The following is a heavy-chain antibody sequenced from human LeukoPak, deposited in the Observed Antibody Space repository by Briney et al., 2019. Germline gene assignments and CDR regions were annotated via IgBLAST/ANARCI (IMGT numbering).Heavy chain of an antibody. J-gene: IGHJ3*02. Sequence: GGSLRLSCAASGFTFSSYSMNWVRQAPGKGLEWVSSISSSSSYIYYADSVKGRFTISRDNAKNSLYLQMNSLRAEDTAVYYCARDLQALTYYYDSMGDAFDIWGQGTMVTVSS. CDR2: ISSSSSYI. D-gene: IGHD3-22*01. CDR1: GFTFSSYS. V-gene: IGHV3-21*01. CDR3: ARDLQALTYYYDSMGDAFDI.